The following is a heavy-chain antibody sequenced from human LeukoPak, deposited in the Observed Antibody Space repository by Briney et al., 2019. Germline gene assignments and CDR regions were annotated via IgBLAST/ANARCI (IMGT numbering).Heavy chain of an antibody. CDR2: IYYSGDT. Sequence: SETLSLTCAVYGGSFSGYYWSWIRQPPGKGLEWIGYIYYSGDTNYNPSLQSRVTVSVDTSKNQFSLKLTSVTAADTAVYYCVRGPYGSGISNWFDPWGQGTLVIVSS. CDR1: GGSFSGYY. D-gene: IGHD3-10*01. J-gene: IGHJ5*02. V-gene: IGHV4-59*01. CDR3: VRGPYGSGISNWFDP.